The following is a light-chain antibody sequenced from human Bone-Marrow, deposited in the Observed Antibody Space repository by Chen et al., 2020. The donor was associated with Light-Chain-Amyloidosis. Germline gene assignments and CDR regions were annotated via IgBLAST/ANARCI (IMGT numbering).Light chain of an antibody. CDR2: GAS. Sequence: IQMTQSPSSVSAHVGDRVTITCRASQGISNYLAWYQQKPGKVPKLLIYGASTLQSGVPSRFSGSGSGTDFTLTISSLQPEDVATYYCQKYNSAPRTFGQGTKVEIK. CDR3: QKYNSAPRT. CDR1: QGISNY. V-gene: IGKV1-27*01. J-gene: IGKJ1*01.